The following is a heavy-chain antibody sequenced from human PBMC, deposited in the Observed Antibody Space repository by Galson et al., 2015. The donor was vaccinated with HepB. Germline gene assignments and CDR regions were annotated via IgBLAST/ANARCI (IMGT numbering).Heavy chain of an antibody. V-gene: IGHV3-30-3*01. J-gene: IGHJ3*02. CDR2: MSFDGINK. D-gene: IGHD5-12*01. Sequence: SLRLSCAASGFTFKSYAMHCVRPAPGKGLEWAAVMSFDGINKYYSDSVKGRFTISRDTSKDMLYLQMNSLRVEDTAVYYCARGGHSGYGWDDAFHIWGQGTMVAVSS. CDR1: GFTFKSYA. CDR3: ARGGHSGYGWDDAFHI.